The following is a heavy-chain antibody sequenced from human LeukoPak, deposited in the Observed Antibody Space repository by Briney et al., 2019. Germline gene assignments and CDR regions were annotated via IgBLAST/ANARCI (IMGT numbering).Heavy chain of an antibody. V-gene: IGHV1-8*03. Sequence: ASVKVSCKASGYTFTSYGISWVRQAPGQGLEWMGWLNANNGNTGYAQRFQGRVTISRNTSISTSYMELSSLRSEDTAVYYCARGRRGPLGIGSDWGQGTLVTVSS. CDR3: ARGRRGPLGIGSD. CDR2: LNANNGNT. J-gene: IGHJ4*02. CDR1: GYTFTSYG. D-gene: IGHD7-27*01.